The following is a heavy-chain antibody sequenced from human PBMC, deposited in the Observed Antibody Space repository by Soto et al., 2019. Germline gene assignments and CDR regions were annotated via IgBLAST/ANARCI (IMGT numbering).Heavy chain of an antibody. CDR1: GYIFTNYW. CDR2: IYPGDSDT. CDR3: ASLSRLEPRSAFDY. V-gene: IGHV5-51*01. J-gene: IGHJ4*02. D-gene: IGHD1-1*01. Sequence: PGESLKISCKGSGYIFTNYWIGWVRQMPGTGLEWMGIIYPGDSDTKYSPSFQGQVTISADKSINTAYLQWSSLKASDTAMYYCASLSRLEPRSAFDYWGQGTLVTVSS.